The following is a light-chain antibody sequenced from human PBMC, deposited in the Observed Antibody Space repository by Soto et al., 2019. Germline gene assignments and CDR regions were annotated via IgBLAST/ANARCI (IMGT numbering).Light chain of an antibody. CDR3: LQYGSSSWT. V-gene: IGKV3-20*01. CDR2: GTS. J-gene: IGKJ1*01. Sequence: EIVLTQSPGTLSLSPGDRATLSCRASPSVSSSYLAWYQQKPGQAPRLLIYGTSSRATAIPDRFSGSGSGTDFTLNISRVEPEDFAVYYCLQYGSSSWTFGQGTKVEIK. CDR1: PSVSSSY.